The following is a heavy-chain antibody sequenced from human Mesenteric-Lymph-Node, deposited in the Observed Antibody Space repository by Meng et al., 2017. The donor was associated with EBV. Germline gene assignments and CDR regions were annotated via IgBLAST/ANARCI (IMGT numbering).Heavy chain of an antibody. V-gene: IGHV1-46*01. J-gene: IGHJ4*02. CDR1: GYTFTSNF. D-gene: IGHD3-22*01. Sequence: QVQLVQSWDEVKKPGASVKVSCKATGYTFTSNFMHWVRQAPGQGLEWMGIINPSGGSTTYAQKFQGRVAMTRDTSTSTDYMELSSLRSEDTAVYYCAREEDSSGYYFDYWGQGTLVTVSS. CDR2: INPSGGST. CDR3: AREEDSSGYYFDY.